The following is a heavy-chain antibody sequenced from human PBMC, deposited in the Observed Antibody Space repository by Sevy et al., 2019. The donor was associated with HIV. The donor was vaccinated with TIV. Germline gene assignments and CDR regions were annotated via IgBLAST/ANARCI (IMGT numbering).Heavy chain of an antibody. CDR3: AKDINRGCDGVNCYSYYYYFYGLDV. V-gene: IGHV3-9*01. CDR2: ISWNSRNI. D-gene: IGHD2-21*01. Sequence: GGSLRLSCAASGFVFNDHAMHWVRVVPGKGLEWVSGISWNSRNIGYAHSVKGRFTITRDNTRHSVYLEMHSLGPEDTALYYCAKDINRGCDGVNCYSYYYYFYGLDVWGQGTTVTVSS. CDR1: GFVFNDHA. J-gene: IGHJ6*02.